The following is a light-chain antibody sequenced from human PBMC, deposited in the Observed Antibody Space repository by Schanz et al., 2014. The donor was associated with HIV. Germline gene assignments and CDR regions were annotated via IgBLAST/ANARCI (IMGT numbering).Light chain of an antibody. J-gene: IGLJ2*01. V-gene: IGLV1-51*01. CDR1: AFNIGQNY. CDR2: VNH. CDR3: GTWDSSLSAGYVI. Sequence: QSVLTQPPSVSAAPGQRVTISCAGSAFNIGQNYVSWFQQFPGTAPKLLIYVNHQRPSDIPDRFSGSKSGTSATLGITGLQTGDEADYYCGTWDSSLSAGYVIFGGGTKLTVL.